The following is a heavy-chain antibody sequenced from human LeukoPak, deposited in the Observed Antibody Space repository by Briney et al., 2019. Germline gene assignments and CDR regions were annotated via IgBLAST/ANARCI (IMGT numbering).Heavy chain of an antibody. CDR1: GYTFTSYD. CDR2: MNPNSGNT. J-gene: IGHJ5*02. CDR3: ARGIQYYYDSSGYYAGSLWFDP. D-gene: IGHD3-22*01. V-gene: IGHV1-8*03. Sequence: ASVTVSCKASGYTFTSYDINWVRQATGQGLEWMGWMNPNSGNTGYAQKFQGRVTITRNTSISTAYMELSSLRSEDTAVYYCARGIQYYYDSSGYYAGSLWFDPWGQGTLVTVSS.